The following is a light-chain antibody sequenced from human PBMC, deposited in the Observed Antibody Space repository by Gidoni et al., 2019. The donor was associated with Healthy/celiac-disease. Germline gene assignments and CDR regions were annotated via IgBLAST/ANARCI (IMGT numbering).Light chain of an antibody. J-gene: IGLJ2*01. CDR3: CSYAGSSTFHVV. CDR1: SSDVGSYNL. CDR2: ERS. Sequence: QSALTQPASVSGSPGQSITISCTGTSSDVGSYNLVSWYQQHPGKAPTLMIYERSKRPSGVSNRFSGSKSGNTASLTISGLQAEDEADYYCCSYAGSSTFHVVFGGGTKLTVL. V-gene: IGLV2-23*03.